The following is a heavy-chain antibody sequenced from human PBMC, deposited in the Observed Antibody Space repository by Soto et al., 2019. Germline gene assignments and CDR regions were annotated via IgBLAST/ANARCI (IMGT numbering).Heavy chain of an antibody. Sequence: GGSLRLSCAASGFTFSSYWMHWVRQAPGKGLVWVPRINSDGGSSSYADSVKGRFTISRDNAKNTLYLQMNSLRAEDTAVYFCVRDYDSIFYWGQGTLVTVSS. CDR3: VRDYDSIFY. V-gene: IGHV3-74*01. D-gene: IGHD3-22*01. J-gene: IGHJ4*02. CDR2: INSDGGSS. CDR1: GFTFSSYW.